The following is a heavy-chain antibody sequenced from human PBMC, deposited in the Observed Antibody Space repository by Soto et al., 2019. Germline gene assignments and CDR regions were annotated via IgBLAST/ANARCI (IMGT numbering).Heavy chain of an antibody. D-gene: IGHD6-6*01. CDR1: GFTFSNYV. CDR3: AKARGIAARSPFDI. Sequence: GGSLRLSCAASGFTFSNYVMSWVRQAPGKGLEWVSSINSGANTYYADSVKGRFTISRDNSKNTLYLQMNSLRAEDTAVYYCAKARGIAARSPFDIWGQGTMVTVSS. J-gene: IGHJ3*02. CDR2: INSGANT. V-gene: IGHV3-23*01.